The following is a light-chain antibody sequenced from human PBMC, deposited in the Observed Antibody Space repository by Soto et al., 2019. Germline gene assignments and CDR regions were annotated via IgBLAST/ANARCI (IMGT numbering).Light chain of an antibody. CDR2: DAS. Sequence: EIVLTQSPATLSLSPGERATLSCRASQRVSSYLAWYKQKPGRAPRLLIYDASNWANGLPARFSGRGSGTDFTLSISSLEPEHFAVYYCQQRSKSPAFGQGTKLEIK. J-gene: IGKJ2*01. V-gene: IGKV3-11*01. CDR1: QRVSSY. CDR3: QQRSKSPA.